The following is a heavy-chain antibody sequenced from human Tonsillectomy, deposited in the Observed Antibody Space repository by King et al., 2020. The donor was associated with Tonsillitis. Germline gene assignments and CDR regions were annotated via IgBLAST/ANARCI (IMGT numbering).Heavy chain of an antibody. Sequence: QLVESGGGLVQPGGSLRLSCAASGFTVSSNYMSWVRQAPGKGLEWVSIIYSGGSTDYADSVKGRFTISRDNSKNTLYLQMNSLRAEDTAVYYCARAGKYYYDSSGYPFDYWGQGTLVTVSS. CDR1: GFTVSSNY. V-gene: IGHV3-66*01. CDR2: IYSGGST. J-gene: IGHJ4*02. CDR3: ARAGKYYYDSSGYPFDY. D-gene: IGHD3-22*01.